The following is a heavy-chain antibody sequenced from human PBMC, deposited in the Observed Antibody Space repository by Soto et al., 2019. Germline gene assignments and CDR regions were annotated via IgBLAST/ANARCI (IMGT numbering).Heavy chain of an antibody. CDR1: GYTFTSYD. D-gene: IGHD3-3*01. J-gene: IGHJ6*03. CDR2: MNPNSGNT. CDR3: ARGYYDPRRGKRIYYYYYMDV. Sequence: QVQLVQSGAEVKKPGASVKVSCKASGYTFTSYDINWVRQATGQGLEWMGWMNPNSGNTGYAQKFQGRVTMTRNTSISTAYMELSSLRSEDTAVYYCARGYYDPRRGKRIYYYYYMDVWGKGTTVTVSS. V-gene: IGHV1-8*01.